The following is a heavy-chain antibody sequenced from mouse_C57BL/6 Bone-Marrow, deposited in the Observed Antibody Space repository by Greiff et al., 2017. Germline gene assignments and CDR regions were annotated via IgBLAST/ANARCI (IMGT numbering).Heavy chain of an antibody. CDR1: GFNIKDDY. V-gene: IGHV14-4*01. CDR3: TTGYDWFAY. CDR2: IDPENGDT. Sequence: EVQLQQSGAELVRPGASVKLSCTASGFNIKDDYMHWVKQRPEQGLEWIGWIDPENGDTEYASKLQGKATITADTSSNTAYLQLSSLTSEDTAVYYCTTGYDWFAYWGQGTLVTVSA. J-gene: IGHJ3*01. D-gene: IGHD2-3*01.